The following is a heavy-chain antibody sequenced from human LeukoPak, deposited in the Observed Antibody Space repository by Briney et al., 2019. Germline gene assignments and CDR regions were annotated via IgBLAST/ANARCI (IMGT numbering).Heavy chain of an antibody. CDR2: FDHSGST. CDR3: ARVVVDDSSGYYYVDLYYFDY. Sequence: SETLSLTCTVSDYSISSAYYWGWIRQPPGKGLEWIGTFDHSGSTYYNPSLKSRVTIAVDTPKNQFSLKLSSVTAADTAVYYCARVVVDDSSGYYYVDLYYFDYWGQGTLVTVSS. D-gene: IGHD3-22*01. J-gene: IGHJ4*02. V-gene: IGHV4-38-2*02. CDR1: DYSISSAYY.